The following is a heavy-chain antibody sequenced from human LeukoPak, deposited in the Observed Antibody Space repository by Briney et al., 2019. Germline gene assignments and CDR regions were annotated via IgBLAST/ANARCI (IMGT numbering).Heavy chain of an antibody. CDR1: GFTFSDYW. J-gene: IGHJ4*02. V-gene: IGHV3-7*03. CDR3: ARGTYSSGWYPDYFDY. D-gene: IGHD6-19*01. Sequence: GGSLRPSCVASGFTFSDYWMSWVRQAPGKGLEWVANIKQDGSDKYYADSMKGRFTISRDNAKDSLYLQMNSLRAEDTAVYFCARGTYSSGWYPDYFDYWGQGTLATVSS. CDR2: IKQDGSDK.